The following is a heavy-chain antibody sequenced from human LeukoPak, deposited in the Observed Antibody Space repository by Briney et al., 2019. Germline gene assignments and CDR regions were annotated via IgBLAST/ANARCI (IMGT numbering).Heavy chain of an antibody. CDR3: ARVRARDGGEQLGYFDY. V-gene: IGHV3-30*02. Sequence: PGGSLRLSCAASGFTFSSYGMHWVRQAPGKGLEWVAFIRYDGSNKYYADSVKGRFTISRDNSKNTLYLQMNSLRAEDTAVYYCARVRARDGGEQLGYFDYWGQGTLVTVSS. CDR1: GFTFSSYG. CDR2: IRYDGSNK. D-gene: IGHD3-16*01. J-gene: IGHJ4*02.